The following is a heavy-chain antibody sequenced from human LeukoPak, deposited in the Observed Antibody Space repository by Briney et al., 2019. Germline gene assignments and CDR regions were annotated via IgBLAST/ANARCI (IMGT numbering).Heavy chain of an antibody. CDR1: RFTFSSYG. CDR2: ISYDGNNR. V-gene: IGHV3-30*18. Sequence: GRSLRLSCAASRFTFSSYGMHWVRQAPGKGLEWVAVISYDGNNRYYADSGKGRFTTSRYSSKNTLYLQMNSLRAEDTAVYYCAKVKGEVIGAFDIWGQGTMVTVSS. J-gene: IGHJ3*02. D-gene: IGHD3-16*01. CDR3: AKVKGEVIGAFDI.